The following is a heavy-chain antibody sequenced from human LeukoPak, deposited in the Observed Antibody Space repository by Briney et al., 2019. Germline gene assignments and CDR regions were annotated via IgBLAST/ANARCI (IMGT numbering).Heavy chain of an antibody. D-gene: IGHD5-12*01. V-gene: IGHV3-48*04. J-gene: IGHJ4*02. CDR3: ARTSTTGYTNDY. CDR2: ITSDSKII. Sequence: PGGSLRLSCSASTFTFSTYSMNWVRQAPGKGLEWVSYITSDSKIIHYADSVKGRFTISRDNAKNSLYLQMNSLRAEDTAFYYCARTSTTGYTNDYWGQGTLVTVSS. CDR1: TFTFSTYS.